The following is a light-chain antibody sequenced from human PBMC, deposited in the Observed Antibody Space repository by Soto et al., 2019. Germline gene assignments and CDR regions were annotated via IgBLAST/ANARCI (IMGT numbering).Light chain of an antibody. Sequence: EMVLTQSPGILSLSSGERATLSCRASQTVHSKYLAWYHQRPGQAPRLLVYGASRTASGIPDRFSGSGSGTDFTLTISRLEPEDFGVFYCEHYGASPHTFGQGTKVEIK. CDR1: QTVHSKY. CDR3: EHYGASPHT. V-gene: IGKV3-20*01. CDR2: GAS. J-gene: IGKJ1*01.